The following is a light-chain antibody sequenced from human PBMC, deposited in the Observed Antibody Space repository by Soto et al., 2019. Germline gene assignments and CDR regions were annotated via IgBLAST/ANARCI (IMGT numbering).Light chain of an antibody. CDR1: RSNFGKSI. CDR2: GNS. J-gene: IGLJ1*01. Sequence: QSVVTQPPSASGTPGQRVTISCSAIRSNFGKSIVSWYQHLPGRAPQVLIYGNSQRASGGPVRFSGSKSATSPSLAISGLLSDDEADYYCAAWDDGLFVFGSGTKLTVL. V-gene: IGLV1-44*01. CDR3: AAWDDGLFV.